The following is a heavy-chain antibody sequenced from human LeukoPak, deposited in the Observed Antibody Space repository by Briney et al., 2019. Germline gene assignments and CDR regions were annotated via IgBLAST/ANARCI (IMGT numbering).Heavy chain of an antibody. V-gene: IGHV4-4*07. CDR2: IYTSGST. J-gene: IGHJ3*02. Sequence: PSETLSLTCTVSGGSISSYYWSWIRQPAGKGLEWIGRIYTSGSTNYNPSLKSRVTMSVDTSKNQFSLKLSSMTAADTAVYYCARGYDILTGYSDDAFDIWGQGTMVTVSS. CDR3: ARGYDILTGYSDDAFDI. CDR1: GGSISSYY. D-gene: IGHD3-9*01.